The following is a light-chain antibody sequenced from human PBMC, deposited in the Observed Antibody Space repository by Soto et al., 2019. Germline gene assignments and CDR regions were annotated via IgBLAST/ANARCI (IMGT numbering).Light chain of an antibody. Sequence: EIVITPSPATLSVSPGESATLSCRASQSVSSNLAWYQQKPGQAPRLLIYGASTRASGIPNTFSGSGSETDFTLTIRSLETEDSAVYYCQQSSNWPSLTFGGGTKGDIK. CDR2: GAS. CDR1: QSVSSN. J-gene: IGKJ4*01. CDR3: QQSSNWPSLT. V-gene: IGKV3D-15*01.